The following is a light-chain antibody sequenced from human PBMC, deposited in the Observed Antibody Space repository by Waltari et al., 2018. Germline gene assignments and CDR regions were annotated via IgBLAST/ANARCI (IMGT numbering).Light chain of an antibody. Sequence: QAVLTQEPSLTVSPGGTVTLTCGYSTGSVANSHYPYWFQQKPGQAPTTLLYYTSNTYSWTPARFSGSLLGGKAALTLSGGQPEDEADYYCMLSYNGVRVFGGGTKLTVL. CDR1: TGSVANSHY. CDR3: MLSYNGVRV. CDR2: YTS. J-gene: IGLJ2*01. V-gene: IGLV7-46*01.